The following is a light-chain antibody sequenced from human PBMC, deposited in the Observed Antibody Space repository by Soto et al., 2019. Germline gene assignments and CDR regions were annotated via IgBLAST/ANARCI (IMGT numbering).Light chain of an antibody. J-gene: IGKJ3*01. V-gene: IGKV1-39*01. CDR3: QESISNLGT. CDR1: QSISYS. CDR2: AAS. Sequence: DIQMTQSPSSLSASVGEFVTFTCRASQSISYSLNWFQQKPGKAPKVLIYAASSLPSGVPSRFSGSGSGTEFTLTINSLQREDFATYYCQESISNLGTFGPGTTVDIK.